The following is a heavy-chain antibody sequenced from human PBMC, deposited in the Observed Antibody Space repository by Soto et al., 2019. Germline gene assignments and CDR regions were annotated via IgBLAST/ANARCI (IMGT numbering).Heavy chain of an antibody. CDR2: VIAIFGTE. D-gene: IGHD2-2*01. CDR3: ARGCSSTRCSFYYYGMDA. CDR1: GGTFSSHA. Sequence: SVMVSCKASGGTFSSHAISWVRHAPGQGLEWMGGVIAIFGTENYSKKFQGRVTITEDESTSTACMELSSLRSEDTAVYYCARGCSSTRCSFYYYGMDAWGQGTTVTVSS. J-gene: IGHJ6*02. V-gene: IGHV1-69*13.